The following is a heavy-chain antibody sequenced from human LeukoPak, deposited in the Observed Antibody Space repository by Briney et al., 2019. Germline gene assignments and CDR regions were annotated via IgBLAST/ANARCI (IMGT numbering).Heavy chain of an antibody. Sequence: GGSLRLSCAASGFTFSSYGMSWVPQAPGKGLEWISIISRTSESVFYADSVKGRFTISRDNAKNSLYLQMNSLRAEDTAVYYCARDLTWYSSGSYGDDYWGQGTLVTVSS. D-gene: IGHD6-19*01. CDR1: GFTFSSYG. V-gene: IGHV3-21*01. J-gene: IGHJ4*02. CDR2: ISRTSESV. CDR3: ARDLTWYSSGSYGDDY.